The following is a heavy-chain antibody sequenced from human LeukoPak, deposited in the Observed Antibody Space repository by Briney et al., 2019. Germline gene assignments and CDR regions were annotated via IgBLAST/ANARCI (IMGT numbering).Heavy chain of an antibody. CDR2: IYYSGST. D-gene: IGHD3-9*01. Sequence: PSETLSLTCTVSGGSLSSSSYYWGWIRQPPGKGLEWIGSIYYSGSTYYNPSLKSRVTISVDTSKNQFSLKLSPVTAADTAVYYCARDVSTANYDILTGYSIPPGYFDYWGQGTLVTVSS. CDR3: ARDVSTANYDILTGYSIPPGYFDY. CDR1: GGSLSSSSYY. V-gene: IGHV4-39*07. J-gene: IGHJ4*02.